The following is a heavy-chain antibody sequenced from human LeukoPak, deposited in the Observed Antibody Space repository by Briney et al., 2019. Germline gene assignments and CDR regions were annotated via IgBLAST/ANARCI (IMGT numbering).Heavy chain of an antibody. Sequence: ASVKVSCKASGYTFTSYYIHWVRQASGQGLEWMGVIKPSGGSTTYAQKFQGRVTMTRDTSTSTVYMELSSLRSEDTAVYYCARDRQDYYNGMDVWGQGTTVTVSS. CDR1: GYTFTSYY. V-gene: IGHV1-46*01. CDR3: ARDRQDYYNGMDV. J-gene: IGHJ6*02. CDR2: IKPSGGST.